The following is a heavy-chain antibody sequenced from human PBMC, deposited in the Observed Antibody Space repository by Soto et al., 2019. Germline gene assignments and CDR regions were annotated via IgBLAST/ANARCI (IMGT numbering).Heavy chain of an antibody. Sequence: ASVKVSCKASGYTFTTYYMYWVRQAPGQGLEWMGIINPSGGSTSFAQKFQGRVTMTRDTSTSTVYMELISLTSEDTAVYYCARDVGMASRPYLDYWGQGTRVTVS. CDR2: INPSGGST. V-gene: IGHV1-46*01. J-gene: IGHJ4*02. CDR1: GYTFTTYY. D-gene: IGHD6-6*01. CDR3: ARDVGMASRPYLDY.